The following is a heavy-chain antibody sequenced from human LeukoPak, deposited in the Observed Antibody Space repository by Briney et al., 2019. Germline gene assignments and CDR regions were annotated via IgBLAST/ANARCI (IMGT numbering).Heavy chain of an antibody. CDR3: GRALPQEPPPPLIGYYYMDV. CDR2: IYYTGST. J-gene: IGHJ6*03. V-gene: IGHV4-39*07. CDR1: GGSISGSGYY. Sequence: SETLSLTCTVSGGSISGSGYYWVWIRQPPGKGLEWIATIYYTGSTYYNPSLKSRVTISVDTSKNQFSLRLSSVTAADTAMYYWGRALPQEPPPPLIGYYYMDVWGKGTTVTVSS. D-gene: IGHD1-1*01.